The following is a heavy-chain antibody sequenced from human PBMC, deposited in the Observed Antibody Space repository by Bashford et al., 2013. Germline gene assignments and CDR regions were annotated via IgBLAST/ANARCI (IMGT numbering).Heavy chain of an antibody. CDR2: IYYSGNT. J-gene: IGHJ4*02. Sequence: SETLSLTCTVSGGSISSGGFYWSWIRQHPGKGLEWIGYIYYSGNTYYNPSLKSRVTISVDTSKNQFSLKVSSVTAADTAVYYCARVLTRKQINDYDASGYYYGFDYWGQGSLVTVSS. D-gene: IGHD3-22*01. V-gene: IGHV4-31*03. CDR1: GGSISSGGFY. CDR3: ARVLTRKQINDYDASGYYYGFDY.